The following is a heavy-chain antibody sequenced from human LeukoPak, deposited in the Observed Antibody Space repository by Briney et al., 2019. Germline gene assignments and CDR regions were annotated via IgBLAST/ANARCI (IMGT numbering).Heavy chain of an antibody. Sequence: SETLSLTCAVYCGSFSGYYWSWIRQPPGKGLEWIGEITHSGSTNYNPSLKSRVTISVDPSKNQFSLKLSSVTAADTAVYYCARGVARYFDYWGQGTLVTVSS. V-gene: IGHV4-34*01. D-gene: IGHD1-14*01. J-gene: IGHJ4*02. CDR2: ITHSGST. CDR1: CGSFSGYY. CDR3: ARGVARYFDY.